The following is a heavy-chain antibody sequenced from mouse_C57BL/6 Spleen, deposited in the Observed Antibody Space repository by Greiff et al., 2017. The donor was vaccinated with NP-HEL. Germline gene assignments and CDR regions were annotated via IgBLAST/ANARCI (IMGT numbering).Heavy chain of an antibody. CDR2: INYDGSST. V-gene: IGHV5-16*01. CDR1: GFTFSDYY. J-gene: IGHJ3*01. Sequence: EVKLMESEGGLVQPGSSMKLSCTASGFTFSDYYMAWVRQVPEKGLEWVANINYDGSSTYYLDSLKSRFIISRDNAKNSLYLLMSSLKSEDTATYYCARGRSFAYWGQGTLVTVSA. CDR3: ARGRSFAY.